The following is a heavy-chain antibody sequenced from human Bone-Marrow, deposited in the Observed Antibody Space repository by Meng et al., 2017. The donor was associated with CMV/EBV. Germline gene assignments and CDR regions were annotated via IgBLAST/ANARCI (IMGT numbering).Heavy chain of an antibody. CDR2: IYYNGRT. J-gene: IGHJ6*02. CDR1: GGSISSSTSY. D-gene: IGHD4/OR15-4a*01. Sequence: GSLRLSCTVSGGSISSSTSYWGWVRQPPGKGLEWIGTIYYNGRTYYNPSLKSRVIISIDTSKNQFSLKVSFVTAADTAVYYCAGARNDYYYYSGMDVWGQGTTVTVSS. V-gene: IGHV4-39*07. CDR3: AGARNDYYYYSGMDV.